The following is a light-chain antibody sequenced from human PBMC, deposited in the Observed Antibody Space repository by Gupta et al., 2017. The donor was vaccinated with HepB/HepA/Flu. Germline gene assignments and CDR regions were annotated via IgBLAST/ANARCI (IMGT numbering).Light chain of an antibody. CDR3: QQYYGTPPIT. Sequence: DIVMTQSPDSLAVSLGERATIDCKSSQSVSYSSNNKNYLAWYQQRPRQPAKLLIYGASARASGVPDRFISSSSGTDFTLTISSLQAEDVSVYYCQQYYGTPPITFGPGTKVDIK. CDR2: GAS. CDR1: QSVSYSSNNKNY. J-gene: IGKJ3*01. V-gene: IGKV4-1*01.